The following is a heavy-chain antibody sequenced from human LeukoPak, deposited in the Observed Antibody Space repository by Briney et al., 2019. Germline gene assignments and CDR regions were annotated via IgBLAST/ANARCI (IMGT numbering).Heavy chain of an antibody. CDR2: LSYDGSDK. V-gene: IGHV3-30*18. Sequence: GRSLRLSCAASGFTFRRFGMHWVRQAPGKGVEWGAVLSYDGSDKYYGGSVKGGFIISRDNSKNTLYLQMNSLRAEDTAIYFCAKSADEFGDYEEVGSLDYWGQGTLVTVSS. CDR1: GFTFRRFG. J-gene: IGHJ4*02. CDR3: AKSADEFGDYEEVGSLDY. D-gene: IGHD4-17*01.